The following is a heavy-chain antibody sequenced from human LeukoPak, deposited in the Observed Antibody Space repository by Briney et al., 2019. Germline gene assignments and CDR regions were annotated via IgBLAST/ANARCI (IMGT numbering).Heavy chain of an antibody. D-gene: IGHD4-17*01. CDR3: ATRKFTVTEQPDAFDI. Sequence: SETLSLTCTVSSGSISSSSYYWGWIRQPPGKGLEWIGSIYYSGSTYYNPSLKSRVTISVDTSKNQFSLKLSSVTAADTAVYYCATRKFTVTEQPDAFDIWGQGTMVTVSS. CDR1: SGSISSSSYY. J-gene: IGHJ3*02. V-gene: IGHV4-39*07. CDR2: IYYSGST.